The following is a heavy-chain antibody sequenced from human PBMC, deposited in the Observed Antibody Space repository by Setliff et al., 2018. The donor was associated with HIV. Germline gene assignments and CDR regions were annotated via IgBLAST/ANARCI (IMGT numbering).Heavy chain of an antibody. D-gene: IGHD5-12*01. CDR1: GGSISSGSYY. J-gene: IGHJ6*02. CDR3: ARGDGYRGNDAYYDSGMDV. CDR2: IYTSGST. Sequence: SETLSLTCTVSGGSISSGSYYWSWIRQPAGKGLEGIGRIYTSGSTNYKPSLKSRVTISLDTSKNQFSLNLRSVTAADTAVYYCARGDGYRGNDAYYDSGMDVWGQGITVTVSS. V-gene: IGHV4-61*02.